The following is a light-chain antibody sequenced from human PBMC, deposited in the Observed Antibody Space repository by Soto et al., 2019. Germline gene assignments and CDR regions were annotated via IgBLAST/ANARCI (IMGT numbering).Light chain of an antibody. CDR2: SAS. CDR3: QQHANWPLT. J-gene: IGKJ4*01. CDR1: QSMSDS. Sequence: DIQLTQSPSSLSASVGDRVTITCRASQSMSDSLNWYQQKSGKAPKLLIYSASNLESGVPSRFSGGGSGTDFTLTISSLQPEDFAVYYCQQHANWPLTFGGGTKVEIK. V-gene: IGKV1-39*01.